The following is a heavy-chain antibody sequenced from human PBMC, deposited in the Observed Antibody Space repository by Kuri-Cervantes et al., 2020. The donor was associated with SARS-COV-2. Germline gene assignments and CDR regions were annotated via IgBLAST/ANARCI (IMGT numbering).Heavy chain of an antibody. Sequence: GESLKISCAVSGFTFSDYAMTWVRQAPGKGLEWVAVISYDGSNKYYADSVKGRFTISRDNSRNTLYLQMNSLRAEDTAVYYCATTPGDLGYWGQGTLVTVSS. J-gene: IGHJ4*02. CDR1: GFTFSDYA. V-gene: IGHV3-30-3*01. CDR3: ATTPGDLGY. D-gene: IGHD7-27*01. CDR2: ISYDGSNK.